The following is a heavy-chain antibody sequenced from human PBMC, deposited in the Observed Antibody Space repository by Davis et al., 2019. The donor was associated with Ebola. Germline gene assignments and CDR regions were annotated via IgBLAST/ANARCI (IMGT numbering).Heavy chain of an antibody. CDR2: IKSKTDGGTT. CDR1: GFTFSNAW. Sequence: GESLKISCAASGFTFSNAWMSWVRQAPGKGLEWVGRIKSKTDGGTTDYAAPVKGRFTISRDDSKNTLYLQMNSLRAEDTAVYYCARDVAYCSGGSCFLYYYYGMDVWGQGTTVTVSS. V-gene: IGHV3-15*01. CDR3: ARDVAYCSGGSCFLYYYYGMDV. J-gene: IGHJ6*02. D-gene: IGHD2-15*01.